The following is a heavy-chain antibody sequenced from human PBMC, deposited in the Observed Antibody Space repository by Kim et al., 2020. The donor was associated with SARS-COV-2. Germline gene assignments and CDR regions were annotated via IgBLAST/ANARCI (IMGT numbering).Heavy chain of an antibody. Sequence: GGSLRLSCSASGFTFSSYSMHWVRQAPGKGLQFVSAITSNGGSTYYADSVRGRFTISRDNSKNTLFLQMSGLRAEDTAVYYCVKIVNTPDYWGQGTLVTVSS. V-gene: IGHV3-64D*09. CDR2: ITSNGGST. CDR1: GFTFSSYS. J-gene: IGHJ4*02. CDR3: VKIVNTPDY. D-gene: IGHD5-18*01.